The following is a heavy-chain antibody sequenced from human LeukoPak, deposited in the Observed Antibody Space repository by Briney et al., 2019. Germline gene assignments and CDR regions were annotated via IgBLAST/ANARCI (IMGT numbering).Heavy chain of an antibody. V-gene: IGHV3-30*02. Sequence: QPGGSLRLSCATSGFTFSFYGMHWVRQAPGKGLEWVAFIQYDGSYKFYADSVQGRFSISRDNSKNTLYLQMNSLRAEDTAVYYCASNLIKVLHAFDIWGQGTMVTVSS. CDR1: GFTFSFYG. CDR3: ASNLIKVLHAFDI. D-gene: IGHD1-1*01. J-gene: IGHJ3*02. CDR2: IQYDGSYK.